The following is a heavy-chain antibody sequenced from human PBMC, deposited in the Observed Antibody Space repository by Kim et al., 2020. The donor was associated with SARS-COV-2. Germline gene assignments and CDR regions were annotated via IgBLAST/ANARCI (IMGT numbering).Heavy chain of an antibody. CDR2: IYPGDSDT. V-gene: IGHV5-51*01. Sequence: GESLKISCKGSGYSFTNYWIGWVRQMPGKGLEWMGIIYPGDSDTRYSPSFQGQVTISADKSISTAYLQWSSLKASDTAMYYCARHRGYYYYYMDVWGIGTTVTVSS. CDR3: ARHRGYYYYYMDV. CDR1: GYSFTNYW. J-gene: IGHJ6*03.